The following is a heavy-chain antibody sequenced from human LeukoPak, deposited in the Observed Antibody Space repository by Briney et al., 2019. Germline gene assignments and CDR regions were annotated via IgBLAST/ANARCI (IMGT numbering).Heavy chain of an antibody. J-gene: IGHJ4*02. V-gene: IGHV4-39*01. CDR2: IYYSGST. CDR3: ARSRYADYVGPFDY. Sequence: SETLSLTCTVSGGSISSSSYYWCWIRQPPGKGLEWIGSIYYSGSTYYNPSLKSRVTISVDTSKNQFSLKLSSVTAADTAVYYCARSRYADYVGPFDYWGQGTLVTVSS. CDR1: GGSISSSSYY. D-gene: IGHD4-17*01.